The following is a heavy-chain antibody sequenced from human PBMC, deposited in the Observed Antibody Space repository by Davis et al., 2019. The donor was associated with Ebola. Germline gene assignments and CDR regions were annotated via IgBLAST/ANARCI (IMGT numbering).Heavy chain of an antibody. CDR2: IGAGDGTI. CDR1: GFTFSSHR. Sequence: GGSLRLSCAASGFTFSSHRMNWVRQTPGKGLEWVSYIGAGDGTIYYADSVKGRFTISRVDADSSLYLQMNSLRDEDTAVYYCVRDWFGESDWGQGTLVTVSS. D-gene: IGHD3-10*01. V-gene: IGHV3-48*02. CDR3: VRDWFGESD. J-gene: IGHJ1*01.